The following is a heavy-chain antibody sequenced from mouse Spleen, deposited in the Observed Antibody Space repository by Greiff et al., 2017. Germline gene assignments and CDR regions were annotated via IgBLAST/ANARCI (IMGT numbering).Heavy chain of an antibody. J-gene: IGHJ2*01. CDR2: INPSTGGT. D-gene: IGHD1-1*01. CDR1: GYSFTGYY. Sequence: EVKLQQSGPELVKPGASVKISCKASGYSFTGYYMNWVKQSPEKSLEWIGEINPSTGGTTYNQKFKAKATLTVDKSSSTAYMQLKSLTSEDSAVYYCARGRVYYGSSYVDYWGQGTTLTVSS. V-gene: IGHV1-42*01. CDR3: ARGRVYYGSSYVDY.